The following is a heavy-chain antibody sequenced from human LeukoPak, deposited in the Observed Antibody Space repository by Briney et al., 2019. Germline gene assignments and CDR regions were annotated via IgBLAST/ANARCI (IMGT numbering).Heavy chain of an antibody. V-gene: IGHV4-34*01. CDR3: ARARETEAIDY. CDR2: INNSGST. CDR1: GGSFSGYY. Sequence: SETLSLTCAVYGGSFSGYYWTWISQSPGKGLQWIGEINNSGSTNCDPSLKSRVTLSVDTSKNQFSLKLTSVTAAGTAVYYCARARETEAIDYWSQGTLVTVSS. J-gene: IGHJ4*02.